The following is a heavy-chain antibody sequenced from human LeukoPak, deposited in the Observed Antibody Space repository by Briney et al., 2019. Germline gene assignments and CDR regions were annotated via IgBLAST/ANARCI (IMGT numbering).Heavy chain of an antibody. CDR3: ARVYDFWSGYPTLPEGAFDI. CDR1: GYTFTSYG. V-gene: IGHV1-18*01. CDR2: ISAYNGNT. J-gene: IGHJ3*02. Sequence: GASVKVPCKASGYTFTSYGISWVRQAPGQGLEWMGWISAYNGNTNYAQKLQGRVTMTTDTSTSTAYMELRSLRSDDTAVYYCARVYDFWSGYPTLPEGAFDIWGQGTMVTVSS. D-gene: IGHD3-3*01.